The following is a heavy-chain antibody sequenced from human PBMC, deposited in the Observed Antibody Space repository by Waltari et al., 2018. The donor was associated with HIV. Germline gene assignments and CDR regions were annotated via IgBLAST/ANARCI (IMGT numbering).Heavy chain of an antibody. CDR1: GYTFSTYG. Sequence: QVHLVQSGTEVKKPAASVTVSCKASGYTFSTYGISWVRPAPGQGLECMGWSSAKNGNRGYVQDFQDRVTMPTDTFTSTAYTEVRGLRSEDPAVYYCVKSAVICDVWNGPHDGFDDWGQGTMFAVSS. D-gene: IGHD3-3*01. V-gene: IGHV1-18*01. J-gene: IGHJ3*01. CDR2: SSAKNGNR. CDR3: VKSAVICDVWNGPHDGFDD.